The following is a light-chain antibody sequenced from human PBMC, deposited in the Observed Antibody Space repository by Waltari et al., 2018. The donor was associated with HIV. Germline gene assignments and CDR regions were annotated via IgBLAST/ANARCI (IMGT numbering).Light chain of an antibody. J-gene: IGLJ2*01. CDR3: SSYANTNSVI. CDR2: EVT. V-gene: IGLV2-14*03. CDR1: TSDVGSYNF. Sequence: QSALTQPASVSGSPGQSINISCSGTTSDVGSYNFVSWYQKHPGKAPKLMIHEVTNRASGASTRFSGSKSGKTAYLTISGLQTEDEADYYCSSYANTNSVIFGGGTKLTVL.